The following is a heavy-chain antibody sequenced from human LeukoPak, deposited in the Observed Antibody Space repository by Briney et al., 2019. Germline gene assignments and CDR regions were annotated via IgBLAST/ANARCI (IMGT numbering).Heavy chain of an antibody. Sequence: PSETLSLTCTVSGGSLSSNYWSWIRQPPGKGLEWIEYIYSSGSTKYNPSLKSRVTISVYTSKKQCSLNLSSVTAADTAVYYCARGTNPGNDWYFDLWGRGTLVTVSS. CDR2: IYSSGST. J-gene: IGHJ2*01. V-gene: IGHV4-59*01. CDR3: ARGTNPGNDWYFDL. CDR1: GGSLSSNY. D-gene: IGHD1-7*01.